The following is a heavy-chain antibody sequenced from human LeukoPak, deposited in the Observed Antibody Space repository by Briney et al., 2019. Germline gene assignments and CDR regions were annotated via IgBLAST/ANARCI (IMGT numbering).Heavy chain of an antibody. Sequence: PGGSLRLSCAASGFTFSSYSMNWVRQAPGKGLEWVSYISSSSSTIYYADSVKGRFTISRDNAKNSLYLQMNSLRAEDTAVYYCAREKTTVTDPHYFDYWGQGTLVTVSS. D-gene: IGHD4-17*01. J-gene: IGHJ4*02. CDR1: GFTFSSYS. CDR2: ISSSSSTI. V-gene: IGHV3-48*01. CDR3: AREKTTVTDPHYFDY.